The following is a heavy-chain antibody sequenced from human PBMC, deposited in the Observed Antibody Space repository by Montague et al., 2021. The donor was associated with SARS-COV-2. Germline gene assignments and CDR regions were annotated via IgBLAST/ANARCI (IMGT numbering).Heavy chain of an antibody. D-gene: IGHD3-10*01. CDR2: IKQDGSEK. Sequence: SLRLSCAASEFTFSSYWMSWVRQAPGKGLEWVANIKQDGSEKYYVDSVKGRFTISRDNAKNSLYLQMNSLRAEDTAVYYCARDTYYYGSGSYYYGMVVWGQGTTVTVSS. CDR3: ARDTYYYGSGSYYYGMVV. CDR1: EFTFSSYW. J-gene: IGHJ6*02. V-gene: IGHV3-7*01.